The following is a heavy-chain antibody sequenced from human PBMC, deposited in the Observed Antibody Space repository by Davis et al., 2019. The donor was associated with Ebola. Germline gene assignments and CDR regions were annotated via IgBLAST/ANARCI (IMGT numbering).Heavy chain of an antibody. CDR2: IIPIFGTA. CDR3: ARAAGDANWFDP. Sequence: SVKVSCKASGGTFSSYAISWVRQAPGQGLEWMGGIIPIFGTANYAQKFQGRVTITADESTSTAYMELSSLRSEDTAVYYCARAAGDANWFDPWGQGTLVAVSS. CDR1: GGTFSSYA. D-gene: IGHD2-21*02. J-gene: IGHJ5*02. V-gene: IGHV1-69*13.